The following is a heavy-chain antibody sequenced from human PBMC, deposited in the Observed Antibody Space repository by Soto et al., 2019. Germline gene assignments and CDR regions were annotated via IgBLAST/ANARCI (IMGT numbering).Heavy chain of an antibody. J-gene: IGHJ4*02. CDR3: ARELASSGWLHPSVQTEPFDY. D-gene: IGHD6-19*01. CDR2: IKQDGSEK. Sequence: PGGSLRLSCAASGFTFSSYWMSWVRQAPGKGLEWVANIKQDGSEKYYVDSVKGRFTISRDNAKNSLYLQMNSLRAEDTAVYYCARELASSGWLHPSVQTEPFDYWGQGTLVTVSS. V-gene: IGHV3-7*01. CDR1: GFTFSSYW.